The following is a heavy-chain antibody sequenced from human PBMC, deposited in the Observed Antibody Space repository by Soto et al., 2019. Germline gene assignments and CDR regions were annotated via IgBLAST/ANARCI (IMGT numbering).Heavy chain of an antibody. D-gene: IGHD2-2*01. CDR1: GDALSNGG. Sequence: ASVAVCCAASGDALSNGGMTWVRQAPGQGLEWMGWISAYNGNTHFAQKFQGRVTMTTVTPTTTAYMELSSLRSEDTAVYYCAREGLVLVPTTVNSDYYYYAMDVWGQGTTVPVSS. J-gene: IGHJ6*02. V-gene: IGHV1-18*01. CDR3: AREGLVLVPTTVNSDYYYYAMDV. CDR2: ISAYNGNT.